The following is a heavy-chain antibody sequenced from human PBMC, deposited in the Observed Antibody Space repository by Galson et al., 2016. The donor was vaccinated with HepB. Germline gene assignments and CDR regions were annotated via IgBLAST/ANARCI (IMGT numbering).Heavy chain of an antibody. CDR1: GDSLTRDNHY. V-gene: IGHV4-61*02. D-gene: IGHD5-18*01. CDR2: VSSSGAT. Sequence: TLSLTCTVSGDSLTRDNHYWSWIRQPAGKGLEWIGRVSSSGATNYNPSLRSRVTIVLDRPNNSFSLKLNSVTAAGTAVYYGARGADIVVTSHGNSYGYWMDNWGKGTTVSVSS. J-gene: IGHJ6*03. CDR3: ARGADIVVTSHGNSYGYWMDN.